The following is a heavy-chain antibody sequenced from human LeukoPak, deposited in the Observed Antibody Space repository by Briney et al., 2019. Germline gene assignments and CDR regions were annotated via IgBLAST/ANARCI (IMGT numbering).Heavy chain of an antibody. J-gene: IGHJ4*02. CDR2: IYYSGST. D-gene: IGHD3-10*01. CDR3: ARLHGSGSYTDY. CDR1: GGSISSYY. Sequence: SETLSLTCTVSGGSISSYYWSWIRQPPGKGLEWIGYIYYSGSTSYNPSLKSRVTISVDTSKNQFSLKLSSVTAADTAVYYCARLHGSGSYTDYWGQGTLVTVSS. V-gene: IGHV4-59*08.